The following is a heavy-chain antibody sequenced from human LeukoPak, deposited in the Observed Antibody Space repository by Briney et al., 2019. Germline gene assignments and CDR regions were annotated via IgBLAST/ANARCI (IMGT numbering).Heavy chain of an antibody. D-gene: IGHD6-13*01. J-gene: IGHJ3*02. CDR1: GGSISSSSYY. V-gene: IGHV4-39*01. Sequence: SETLSLTCTVAGGSISSSSYYWGWIHQPPGKGLEWIGSIYYSGSTYYNPSLKSRVTISVDTSKNQFSLKLSSVTAADTAVYYCARRSSSPHHNAFDIWGQGTMVTVSS. CDR2: IYYSGST. CDR3: ARRSSSPHHNAFDI.